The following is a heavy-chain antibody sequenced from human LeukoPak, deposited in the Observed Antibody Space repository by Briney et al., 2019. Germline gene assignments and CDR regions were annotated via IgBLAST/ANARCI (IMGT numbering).Heavy chain of an antibody. V-gene: IGHV3-23*01. CDR2: ISGSGGST. Sequence: GGSLRLSCAASGFTLSKYAMNWVRQAPGKGLEWVSAISGSGGSTYYADSVKGRFTISRDNSKNTLYLQMNSLRAEDTAVCYCAKGSGSYFRFPVDYWGQGTLVTVSS. D-gene: IGHD1-26*01. CDR1: GFTLSKYA. CDR3: AKGSGSYFRFPVDY. J-gene: IGHJ4*02.